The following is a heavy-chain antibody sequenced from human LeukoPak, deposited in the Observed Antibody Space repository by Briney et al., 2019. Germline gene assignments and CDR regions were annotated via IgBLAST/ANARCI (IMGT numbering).Heavy chain of an antibody. CDR3: AKDGVDGPGCCYYFDY. CDR2: ISGSGVST. J-gene: IGHJ4*02. CDR1: GFNFSSYA. Sequence: GVSLRLSCAGCGFNFSSYATIWVRQARGKGLEWVSAISGSGVSTYYADSMKGRFTTSRDNSKKSMYLQMNSLRAEDTAVYYSAKDGVDGPGCCYYFDYWGQGTLVTVSS. D-gene: IGHD3-10*01. V-gene: IGHV3-23*01.